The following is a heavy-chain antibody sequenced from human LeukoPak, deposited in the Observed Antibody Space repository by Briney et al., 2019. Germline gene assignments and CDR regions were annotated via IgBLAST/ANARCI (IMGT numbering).Heavy chain of an antibody. CDR3: ARDIPYYYDSSGYYPDHFDY. CDR2: ISYDGSNK. CDR1: GFTFSSYA. J-gene: IGHJ4*02. D-gene: IGHD3-22*01. V-gene: IGHV3-30-3*01. Sequence: QPGGSLRLSCAASGFTFSSYAMSWVRQAPGKGLEWVAVISYDGSNKYYADSVKGRFTISRDNSKNTLYLQMNSLRAEDTAVYYCARDIPYYYDSSGYYPDHFDYWGQGTLVTVSS.